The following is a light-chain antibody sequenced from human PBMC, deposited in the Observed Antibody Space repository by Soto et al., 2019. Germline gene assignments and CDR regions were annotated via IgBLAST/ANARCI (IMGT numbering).Light chain of an antibody. CDR1: QSITNF. V-gene: IGKV1-39*01. CDR2: AAS. J-gene: IGKJ4*02. Sequence: DIQMTQSPSSLSASVGDRVTITCRASQSITNFLNWYQQKPGKAPNLLIYAASSLQSGVPSRFSGSGSGTEFTLTISSLQPEDFATYYCQQSYIAPLTFGGGTKVEIK. CDR3: QQSYIAPLT.